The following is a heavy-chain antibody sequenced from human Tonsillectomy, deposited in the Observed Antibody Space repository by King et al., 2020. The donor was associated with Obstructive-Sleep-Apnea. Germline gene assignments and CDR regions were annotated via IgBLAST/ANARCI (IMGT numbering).Heavy chain of an antibody. CDR1: GYTFTSYD. J-gene: IGHJ6*02. V-gene: IGHV1-8*01. D-gene: IGHD3-10*01. CDR3: ARSPRWFWELSPYYYYYYGMDV. CDR2: MNPNSGNT. Sequence: QLVQSGAEVKKPGASVKVSCKASGYTFTSYDINWVRQATGQGLEWMGWMNPNSGNTGYAQKFQGRVTMTRKTSISTAYMELSSLRSEDTAVYYCARSPRWFWELSPYYYYYYGMDVWGQGTTVTVSS.